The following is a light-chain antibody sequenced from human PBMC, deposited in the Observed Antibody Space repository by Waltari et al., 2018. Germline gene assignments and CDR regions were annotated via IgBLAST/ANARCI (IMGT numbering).Light chain of an antibody. Sequence: SYVLTQPPSVSVAPGKTATITCGGTNIGYYSVHWYQQRPGQAPVLVVHDDRDRPSGIPERFSGSTSGKSATLTITRVEAGDEADYYCQVWDSHSDHVVFGGGTKLTVL. J-gene: IGLJ2*01. V-gene: IGLV3-21*01. CDR1: NIGYYS. CDR3: QVWDSHSDHVV. CDR2: DDR.